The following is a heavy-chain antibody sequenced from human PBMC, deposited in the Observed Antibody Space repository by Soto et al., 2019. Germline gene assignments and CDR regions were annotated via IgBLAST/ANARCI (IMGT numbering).Heavy chain of an antibody. Sequence: QLQLQESGPGLVKPSETLSLACSVSGGSISSGPYYWGWIRQPPGRGLEWIGGIFSSGSASYNSSLKSRVTIFVDTSKNQFSLKLSSVTAADTAAYYCARQGSVHLDFDYWGQGTLVTVSS. CDR1: GGSISSGPYY. CDR3: ARQGSVHLDFDY. V-gene: IGHV4-39*01. CDR2: IFSSGSA. J-gene: IGHJ4*02.